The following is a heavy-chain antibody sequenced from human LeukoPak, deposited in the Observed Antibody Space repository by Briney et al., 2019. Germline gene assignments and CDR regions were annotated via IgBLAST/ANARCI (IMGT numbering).Heavy chain of an antibody. V-gene: IGHV4-39*01. CDR1: GGSISSSSYY. CDR3: ARRAGGYSYGYYFDY. D-gene: IGHD5-18*01. J-gene: IGHJ4*02. CDR2: IYYSGST. Sequence: NPSETLSLTCTVSGGSISSSSYYWGWIRQPPGKGLEWIGSIYYSGSTYYNPSLKSRVTISVDTSKNQFSLKLSSVTAADTAVYYCARRAGGYSYGYYFDYWGQGTLVTVSS.